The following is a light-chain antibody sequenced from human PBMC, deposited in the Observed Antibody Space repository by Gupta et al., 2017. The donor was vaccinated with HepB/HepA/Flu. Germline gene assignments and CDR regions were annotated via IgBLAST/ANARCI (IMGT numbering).Light chain of an antibody. J-gene: IGLJ1*01. Sequence: ITXGENNIGSKSVHWYQQKPGQAPVLVVYDDRDRPLGIPERFSGSNSGNTATLTISRVEAGDEADYYCQVWDGDSDHYVFGTGTKVTVL. CDR1: NIGSKS. CDR3: QVWDGDSDHYV. CDR2: DDR. V-gene: IGLV3-21*02.